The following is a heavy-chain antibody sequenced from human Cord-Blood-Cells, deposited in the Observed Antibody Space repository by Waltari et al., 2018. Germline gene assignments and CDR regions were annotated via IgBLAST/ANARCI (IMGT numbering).Heavy chain of an antibody. J-gene: IGHJ4*02. CDR3: ARHRYSGSSNFDY. CDR2: IYYSGST. Sequence: QLQLQESGPGLVKPSETLSLTCTVSGGSISSSSYYWGWIRQPPGKGLEWIGSIYYSGSTYYNPPLKSRVTISVDTSKNQFSLKLSSVTAADTAVYYCARHRYSGSSNFDYWGQGTLVTVSS. V-gene: IGHV4-39*07. D-gene: IGHD1-26*01. CDR1: GGSISSSSYY.